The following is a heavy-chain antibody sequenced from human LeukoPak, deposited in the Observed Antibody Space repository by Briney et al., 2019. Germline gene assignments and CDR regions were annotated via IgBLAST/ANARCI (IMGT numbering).Heavy chain of an antibody. Sequence: SETLSLTYAVYGGSFSGYYWSWIRQPPGKGLEWIGEINHSGSTNYNPSLKSRVTISVDTSKNQFSLKLSSVTAADTAVYYCARGARRSYFDYWGQGTLVTVSS. CDR1: GGSFSGYY. CDR2: INHSGST. CDR3: ARGARRSYFDY. V-gene: IGHV4-34*01. J-gene: IGHJ4*02.